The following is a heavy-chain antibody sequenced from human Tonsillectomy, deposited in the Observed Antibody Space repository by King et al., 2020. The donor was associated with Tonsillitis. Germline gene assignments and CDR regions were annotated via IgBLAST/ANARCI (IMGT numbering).Heavy chain of an antibody. V-gene: IGHV3-13*01. Sequence: VQLVESGGGVVQPGRSLRLSCVASGFTFSSYGMHWVRQATGKGLEWVSAIGTAGDTYYPGSVKGRFTISRENAKNSLYLQMNSLRAGDTAVYYCARRRPGRIEQWLARKDPYYYGMDVWGQGTTVTVSS. CDR1: GFTFSSYG. CDR3: ARRRPGRIEQWLARKDPYYYGMDV. D-gene: IGHD6-19*01. J-gene: IGHJ6*02. CDR2: IGTAGDT.